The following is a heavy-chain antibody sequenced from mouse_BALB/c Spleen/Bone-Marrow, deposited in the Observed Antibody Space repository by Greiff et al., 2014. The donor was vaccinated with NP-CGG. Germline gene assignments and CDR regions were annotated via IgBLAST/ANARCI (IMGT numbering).Heavy chain of an antibody. CDR2: INPSSGYT. CDR1: GYTFTYYT. CDR3: VRENYDYDGDAMDY. D-gene: IGHD2-4*01. J-gene: IGHJ4*01. V-gene: IGHV1-4*02. Sequence: VQLQQSAAELARPGASVKMSCKTSGYTFTYYTMHWVKQRPGQGLKWIGYINPSSGYTDYNQKFKDKTTLTTDKSSSTAYLQLSSLTSEDSAVYYCVRENYDYDGDAMDYWGQGTSVTVSS.